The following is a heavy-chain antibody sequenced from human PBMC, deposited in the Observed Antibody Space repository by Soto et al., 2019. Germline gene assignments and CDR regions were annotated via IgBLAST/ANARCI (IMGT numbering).Heavy chain of an antibody. CDR1: GGSISSSSYY. CDR2: IYYSGST. V-gene: IGHV4-39*01. D-gene: IGHD3-22*01. CDR3: ARHQNYDSSFYISWFDP. Sequence: QLQLQESGPGLVKPSETLSLTCTVSGGSISSSSYYWGWIRQPPGKGLEWIGSIYYSGSTYYNPSLKSRVTISVDTSKNQFSLKLSSVTAADTAVYYCARHQNYDSSFYISWFDPWGQGTLVTVSS. J-gene: IGHJ5*02.